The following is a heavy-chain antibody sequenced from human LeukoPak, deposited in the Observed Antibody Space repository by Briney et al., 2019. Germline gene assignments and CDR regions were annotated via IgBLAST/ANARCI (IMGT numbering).Heavy chain of an antibody. J-gene: IGHJ4*02. Sequence: PGGSLRLSCAASGFTVSSNYMSWVRQAPGKGLEWVTVIYSGGTTYYADSVKGIFTISRDNSKNPLHLQMNSLRAEDTAVYYCARDQYSYAHAAHWGQGTLVTVSS. D-gene: IGHD5-18*01. V-gene: IGHV3-66*01. CDR3: ARDQYSYAHAAH. CDR2: IYSGGTT. CDR1: GFTVSSNY.